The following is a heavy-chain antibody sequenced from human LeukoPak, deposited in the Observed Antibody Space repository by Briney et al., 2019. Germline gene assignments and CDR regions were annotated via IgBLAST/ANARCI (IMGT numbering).Heavy chain of an antibody. V-gene: IGHV1-2*02. CDR3: ARGFDYGDYVGHIGY. D-gene: IGHD4-17*01. J-gene: IGHJ4*02. Sequence: ASVKVSCKASGYTFTGYYMHWVRQAPGQGFEWMGWINPNSGGTNYAQKFQGRVTMTRDTSISTAYMELSRLRSDDTAVYYCARGFDYGDYVGHIGYWGQGTLVTVSS. CDR2: INPNSGGT. CDR1: GYTFTGYY.